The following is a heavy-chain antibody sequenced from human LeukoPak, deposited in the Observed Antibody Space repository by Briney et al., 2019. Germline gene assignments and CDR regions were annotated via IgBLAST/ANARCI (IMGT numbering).Heavy chain of an antibody. D-gene: IGHD2-2*01. V-gene: IGHV4-34*01. CDR1: GGSFSGYY. J-gene: IGHJ6*03. Sequence: SETLSVTCAVYGGSFSGYYWSWIRQPPGKGLEWIGEINHSGSTNYNPSLKSRVTISVDTSKNQFSLKLSSVTAADTAVYYCARGGDVVVPAALMYVWGKGTTVTVSS. CDR2: INHSGST. CDR3: ARGGDVVVPAALMYV.